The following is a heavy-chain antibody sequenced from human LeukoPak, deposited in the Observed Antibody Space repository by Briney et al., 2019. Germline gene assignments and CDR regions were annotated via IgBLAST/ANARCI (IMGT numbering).Heavy chain of an antibody. CDR2: IYHSGNT. CDR3: VRVPYDSSGYYYYYGMDV. Sequence: KASETLSLTCTVSGGSISGRSYYWGWIRQPPGKGLEWIGSIYHSGNTYYTPSLKSRVTMSVDTSKNQFSLKLSSVTAADTAVYYCVRVPYDSSGYYYYYGMDVWSQGTTVTVSS. V-gene: IGHV4-39*07. J-gene: IGHJ6*02. CDR1: GGSISGRSYY. D-gene: IGHD3-22*01.